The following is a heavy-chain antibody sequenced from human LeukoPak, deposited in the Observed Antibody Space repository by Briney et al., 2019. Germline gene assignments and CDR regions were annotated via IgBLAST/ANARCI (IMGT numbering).Heavy chain of an antibody. CDR2: ITGGGGST. J-gene: IGHJ4*02. CDR1: GFTFSYYV. CDR3: AKGRYPGSGSYSNSHDY. Sequence: SGGSLRLSCAASGFTFSYYVMSWVRQAPGKGLEWVSLITGGGGSTYYADSVKGRFTISRDNSKNTLYLQMNSLRAEDTAGYSCAKGRYPGSGSYSNSHDYWRQGTLVTVSS. V-gene: IGHV3-23*01. D-gene: IGHD3-10*01.